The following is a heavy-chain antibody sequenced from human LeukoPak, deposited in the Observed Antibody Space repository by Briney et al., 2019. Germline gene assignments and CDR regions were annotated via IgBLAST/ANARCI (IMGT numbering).Heavy chain of an antibody. Sequence: SETLSLTCAVYGGSFSCYHWSWIRLRPGKGLEWIGDINHSGSTHYNPSLKSRVTISVDTSNNQFSLKLHSVTAADTAVYYCARGFPSSSLWFDPWGQGTLVTVSS. CDR2: INHSGST. V-gene: IGHV4-34*01. CDR1: GGSFSCYH. J-gene: IGHJ5*02. CDR3: ARGFPSSSLWFDP. D-gene: IGHD6-6*01.